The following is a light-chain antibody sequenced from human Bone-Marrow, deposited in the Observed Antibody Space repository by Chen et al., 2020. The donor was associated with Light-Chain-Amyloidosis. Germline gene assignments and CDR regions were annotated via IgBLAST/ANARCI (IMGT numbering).Light chain of an antibody. CDR3: QQYKSYTFT. CDR1: QDIGDW. Sequence: DIRMTQSPPTLSASVGDRVTITCRVSQDIGDWLAWFQQKPGKAPNLLIYKASNLQRGVPSRFTGSGSGTEFTLTIDSLQPDDFALYFCQQYKSYTFTFGQGTQL. V-gene: IGKV1-5*03. J-gene: IGKJ2*01. CDR2: KAS.